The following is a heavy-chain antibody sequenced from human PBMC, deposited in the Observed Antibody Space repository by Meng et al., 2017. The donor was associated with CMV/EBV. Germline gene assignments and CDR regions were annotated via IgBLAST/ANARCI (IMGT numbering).Heavy chain of an antibody. Sequence: SVKVSCKASGGTFSSYAISWVRQAPGQGLEWMGGIIPILGIANYAQKFQGRVTITADKSTSTAYMELSSLRSEDTAVYYCARDRYCSSTSCHHYSPYGMDVWGQGTTVTVSS. CDR1: GGTFSSYA. CDR3: ARDRYCSSTSCHHYSPYGMDV. V-gene: IGHV1-69*10. D-gene: IGHD2-2*01. CDR2: IIPILGIA. J-gene: IGHJ6*02.